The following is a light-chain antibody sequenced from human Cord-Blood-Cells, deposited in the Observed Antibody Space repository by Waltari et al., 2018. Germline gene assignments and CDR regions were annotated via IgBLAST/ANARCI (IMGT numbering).Light chain of an antibody. Sequence: QPALTQPASVSGSPGQSITISCPGPSSDVGSYTLVSWYQQHPGKAPKLMIYEGSKRPSGVSNRFSGSKSGNTASLTISGLQAEDEADYYCCSYAGSRVFGGGTKLTVL. CDR3: CSYAGSRV. CDR2: EGS. V-gene: IGLV2-23*01. J-gene: IGLJ3*02. CDR1: SSDVGSYTL.